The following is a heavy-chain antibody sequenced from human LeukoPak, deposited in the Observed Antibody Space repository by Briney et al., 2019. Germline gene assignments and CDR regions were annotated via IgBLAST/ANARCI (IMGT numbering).Heavy chain of an antibody. CDR3: ARGGWLRWLYWFDP. Sequence: SETLSLTCTVSGCSISSYYWSWMRQPPGKGRDGIGYIYYSGSTNYDPSLKSRVTISVDTSKNQFSLKLSSVTAADTAVYYCARGGWLRWLYWFDPWGQGTLVTVSS. J-gene: IGHJ5*02. V-gene: IGHV4-59*01. D-gene: IGHD5-12*01. CDR1: GCSISSYY. CDR2: IYYSGST.